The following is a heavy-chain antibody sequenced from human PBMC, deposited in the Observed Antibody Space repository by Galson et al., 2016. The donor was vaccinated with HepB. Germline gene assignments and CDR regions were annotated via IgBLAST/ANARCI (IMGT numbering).Heavy chain of an antibody. CDR2: INPNRGGT. D-gene: IGHD3-3*01. CDR3: ARVKTHYDFWSGQGGRKYGMDV. Sequence: QSGAEVKKPGASVKVSCKASGYTFTDYYIHWVRQAPGQGLEWMGWINPNRGGTNYAQKFQGWVTMTRDTSISTVYMELTRLRPDDTAVYYCARVKTHYDFWSGQGGRKYGMDVWGQGTTVTVSS. J-gene: IGHJ6*02. V-gene: IGHV1-2*04. CDR1: GYTFTDYY.